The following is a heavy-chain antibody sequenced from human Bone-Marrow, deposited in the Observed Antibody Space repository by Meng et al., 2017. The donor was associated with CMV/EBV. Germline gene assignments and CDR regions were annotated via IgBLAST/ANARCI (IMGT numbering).Heavy chain of an antibody. J-gene: IGHJ5*02. CDR1: GGSISSYY. CDR3: ARRYCITTSCYILEWFDP. Sequence: GSLRLSCTVSGGSISSYYWSWIRQPAGKGLEWIGRIYTSGSTNYNPSLKSRVTMSVDTSKNQFSLKLSSVTAADTAVYCCARRYCITTSCYILEWFDPWGQGNLVTVSS. CDR2: IYTSGST. D-gene: IGHD2-2*02. V-gene: IGHV4-4*07.